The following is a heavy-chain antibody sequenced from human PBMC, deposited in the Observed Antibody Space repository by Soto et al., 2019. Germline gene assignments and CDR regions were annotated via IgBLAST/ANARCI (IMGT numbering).Heavy chain of an antibody. CDR3: ATTIAGTTYFDY. J-gene: IGHJ4*02. Sequence: QVQLVESGGGVVQPVRSLRLSCAASGFTFSSYGMHWVRQAPGKGLEWVAVISYDGSNKYYADSVKGRFTISRDNYKNSLYLQMNCLRAEDKDVYYCATTIAGTTYFDYWGQGTLVNVSS. V-gene: IGHV3-30*03. CDR1: GFTFSSYG. D-gene: IGHD1-7*01. CDR2: ISYDGSNK.